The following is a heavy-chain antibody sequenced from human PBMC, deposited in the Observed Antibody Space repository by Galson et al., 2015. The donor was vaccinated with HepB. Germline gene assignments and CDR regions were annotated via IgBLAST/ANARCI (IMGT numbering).Heavy chain of an antibody. V-gene: IGHV3-30*18. Sequence: SLRLSCAASGFTFSSYGMHWVRQAPGKGLEWVAVISYDGSNKYYADSVKGRFTISRDNSKNTLYLQMNSLRAEDTAVYYCAKGLLRYFDWLLLYYYYYGMDVWGQGTTVTVSS. CDR3: AKGLLRYFDWLLLYYYYYGMDV. CDR2: ISYDGSNK. J-gene: IGHJ6*02. CDR1: GFTFSSYG. D-gene: IGHD3-9*01.